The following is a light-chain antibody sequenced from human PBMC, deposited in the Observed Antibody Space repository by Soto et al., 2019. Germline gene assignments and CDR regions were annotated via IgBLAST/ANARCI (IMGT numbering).Light chain of an antibody. V-gene: IGKV3-11*01. J-gene: IGKJ5*01. Sequence: EIVLTQSPATLSLSPGERATLSCRASQSVSTYLAWYQQKPGQAPRLLIYDASNRATGIPVRFSGSGSGTDFTLTISSLEPEDFAVYYCQQRSNLRGHTFGQGTRLEIK. CDR1: QSVSTY. CDR2: DAS. CDR3: QQRSNLRGHT.